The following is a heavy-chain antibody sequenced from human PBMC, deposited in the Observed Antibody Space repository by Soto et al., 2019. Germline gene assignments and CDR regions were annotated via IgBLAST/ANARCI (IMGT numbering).Heavy chain of an antibody. J-gene: IGHJ5*02. CDR3: ARDFSLKYQRQESIDP. D-gene: IGHD2-2*01. Sequence: SVKVSCKXSGGTFSSYAISWVRQAPGQGLEWMGGIIPIFGTANYAQKFQGRVTITADESTSTAYMELSSLRSEDTAVYYCARDFSLKYQRQESIDPWGQGTLVTVSS. V-gene: IGHV1-69*13. CDR1: GGTFSSYA. CDR2: IIPIFGTA.